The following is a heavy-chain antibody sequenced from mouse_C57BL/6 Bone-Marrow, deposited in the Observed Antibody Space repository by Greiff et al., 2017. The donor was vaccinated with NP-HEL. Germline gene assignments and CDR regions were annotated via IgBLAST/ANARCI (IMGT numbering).Heavy chain of an antibody. J-gene: IGHJ2*01. CDR3: ARHTRIYYYGSSQYYFDY. Sequence: EVQVVESGGDLVKPGGSLKLSCAASGFTFSSYGMSWVRQTPDKRLEWVATISSGGSYTYYPDSVKGRFTISRDNAKNTLYLQMSSLKSEDTAMYYCARHTRIYYYGSSQYYFDYWGQGTTLTVSS. CDR1: GFTFSSYG. V-gene: IGHV5-6*01. D-gene: IGHD1-1*01. CDR2: ISSGGSYT.